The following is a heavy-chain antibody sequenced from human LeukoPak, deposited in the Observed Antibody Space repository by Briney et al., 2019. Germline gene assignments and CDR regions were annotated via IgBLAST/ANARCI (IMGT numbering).Heavy chain of an antibody. V-gene: IGHV3-23*01. D-gene: IGHD3-22*01. CDR1: GFTFRTYA. CDR2: LSGSGSNT. Sequence: GGSLRLSCAASGFTFRTYAMSWVRQAPGKGLEWVSGLSGSGSNTYYADSVKGRFTISRDNSKNTLYLQMNSLRAEDTAAYYCAKGTYDSRGHFDYWGQGTLVSVSS. CDR3: AKGTYDSRGHFDY. J-gene: IGHJ4*02.